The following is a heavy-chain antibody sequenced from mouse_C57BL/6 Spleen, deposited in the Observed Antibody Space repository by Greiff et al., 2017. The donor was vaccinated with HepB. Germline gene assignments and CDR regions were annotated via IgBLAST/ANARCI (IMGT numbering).Heavy chain of an antibody. CDR1: GYTFTDYE. CDR3: TRSMTYFDY. V-gene: IGHV1-15*01. J-gene: IGHJ2*01. D-gene: IGHD2-3*01. Sequence: QVQLQQSGAELVRPGASVTLSCKASGYTFTDYEMHWVKQTPVHGLEWIGAIDPETGGTAYNQKFKGKAILTADKSSSTAYMELRSLTSEDSAVYYCTRSMTYFDYWGQGTTLTVSS. CDR2: IDPETGGT.